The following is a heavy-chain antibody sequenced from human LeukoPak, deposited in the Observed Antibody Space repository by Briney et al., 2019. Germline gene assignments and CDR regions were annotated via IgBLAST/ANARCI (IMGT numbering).Heavy chain of an antibody. CDR1: GGSISSYY. CDR3: ARITGDHDALDI. D-gene: IGHD7-27*01. CDR2: IYYTGST. J-gene: IGHJ3*02. Sequence: SETLSLTCTVSGGSISSYYWSWVRQPPGKGLEWIGYIYYTGSTNYNPSLKSRVTISADTSKNQFSLRLSSVTAADTAVYYCARITGDHDALDIWGQGTMVTVSS. V-gene: IGHV4-59*08.